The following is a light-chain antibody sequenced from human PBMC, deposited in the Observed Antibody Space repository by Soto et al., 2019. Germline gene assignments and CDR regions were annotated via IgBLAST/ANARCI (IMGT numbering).Light chain of an antibody. CDR2: GAS. J-gene: IGKJ1*01. CDR3: QQYGSSGT. V-gene: IGKV3-20*01. CDR1: QSVSNNY. Sequence: IVFTQPACTVSLSPGERATLSCRASQSVSNNYLAWYQQKPGQAPRLLIYGASNRATGIPDRFSGSGSGTDFTLTISRLEPEDFAVYYCQQYGSSGTFGQGTKVDI.